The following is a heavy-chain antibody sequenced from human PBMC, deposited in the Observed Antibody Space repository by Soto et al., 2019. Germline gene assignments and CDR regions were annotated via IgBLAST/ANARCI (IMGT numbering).Heavy chain of an antibody. CDR3: ARDQRGYNYGFRFDQ. V-gene: IGHV3-11*05. Sequence: QVQLVESGGGLVKPGGSLRLSCAASGFTFTDYYMSWIRQAPGRGLEWLSYISSRSSYTNYADSVKGRFTISRDNAKNSLYLEMNSLTVEDTAVYYCARDQRGYNYGFRFDQWGQGILVTVSS. J-gene: IGHJ4*02. CDR1: GFTFTDYY. D-gene: IGHD5-18*01. CDR2: ISSRSSYT.